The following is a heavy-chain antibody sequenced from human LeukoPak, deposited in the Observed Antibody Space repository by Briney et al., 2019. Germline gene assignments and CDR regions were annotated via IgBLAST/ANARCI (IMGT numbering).Heavy chain of an antibody. D-gene: IGHD1-26*01. V-gene: IGHV3-66*02. Sequence: GGXXRLSCAASGFTVSTNYMNWVRQAPGKGLEWVSVIYRGDSTYYAHSVKGRFTISRDNSKNMLFLQMSSLRAEDSAVYYCAREWEQLPYFDYWGQGTLVTVSS. CDR1: GFTVSTNY. CDR3: AREWEQLPYFDY. CDR2: IYRGDST. J-gene: IGHJ4*02.